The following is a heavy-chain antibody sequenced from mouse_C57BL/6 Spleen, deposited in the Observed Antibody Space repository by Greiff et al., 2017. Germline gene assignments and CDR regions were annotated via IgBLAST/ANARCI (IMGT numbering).Heavy chain of an antibody. J-gene: IGHJ2*01. CDR1: GYTFTDYY. D-gene: IGHD1-1*01. V-gene: IGHV1-76*01. CDR2: IYPGSGNT. Sequence: VQLQQSGAELVRPGASVKLSCKASGYTFTDYYINWVKQRPGQGLEWIARIYPGSGNTYYNEKFKGKATLTAEKSSSTAYMQLSRLTSEDSAVYFCARNYYGSSYYFDYWGQGTTLTGSS. CDR3: ARNYYGSSYYFDY.